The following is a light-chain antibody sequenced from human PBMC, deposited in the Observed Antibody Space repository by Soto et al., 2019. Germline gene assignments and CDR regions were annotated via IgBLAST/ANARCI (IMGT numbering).Light chain of an antibody. J-gene: IGKJ1*01. V-gene: IGKV3-20*01. CDR2: DAS. CDR1: QSVSSSY. CDR3: QQYRSSPRT. Sequence: EIVLTQSPGTLSLSPGERATLSCRASQSVSSSYLAWYQQKPGQAPRLLIYDASSRTTGIPDRFSGSGSGTDFLLTISRLEPEGFAVYYCQQYRSSPRTFGHGTKVEIK.